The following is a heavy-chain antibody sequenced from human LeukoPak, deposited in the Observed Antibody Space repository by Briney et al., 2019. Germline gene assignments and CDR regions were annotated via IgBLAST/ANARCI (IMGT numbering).Heavy chain of an antibody. J-gene: IGHJ3*02. CDR2: ITWNSGTI. D-gene: IGHD1-7*01. CDR3: ARDVTGTGAFDI. Sequence: GGSLRLSCAASGFTFDDYAMHWVRQGPGKGLEWVSGITWNSGTIGYADSVKGRFTISRDNAKNSLYLQMNSLRAEDTALYYCARDVTGTGAFDIWGQGTMVTVSS. V-gene: IGHV3-9*01. CDR1: GFTFDDYA.